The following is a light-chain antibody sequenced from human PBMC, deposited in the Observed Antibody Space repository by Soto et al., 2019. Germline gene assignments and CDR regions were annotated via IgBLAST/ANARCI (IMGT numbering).Light chain of an antibody. Sequence: QSALTQPPSASGSPGQSVTISCTGTSSDVGGYKYVSWYQQHPGKAPILMIFEVNKRPSGVPDRFSGSKSGNTASLTVSGLQAEDEADYYCCSYAGINNLGVFGTGTKVTVL. CDR2: EVN. CDR3: CSYAGINNLGV. J-gene: IGLJ1*01. CDR1: SSDVGGYKY. V-gene: IGLV2-8*01.